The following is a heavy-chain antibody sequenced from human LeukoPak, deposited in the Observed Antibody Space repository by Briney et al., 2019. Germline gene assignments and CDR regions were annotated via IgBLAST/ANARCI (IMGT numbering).Heavy chain of an antibody. D-gene: IGHD1-26*01. CDR3: ARSGVDY. J-gene: IGHJ4*02. V-gene: IGHV3-74*01. CDR1: GFTFSTYW. CDR2: VNGDGSTT. Sequence: GGSLRLSCAASGFTFSTYWMHWVRQAPGKGLVWVSRVNGDGSTTSYADSVKGRFTISRGNAKNTLYLQMNSLRAEDTAVYYCARSGVDYWGQGTLVTVSS.